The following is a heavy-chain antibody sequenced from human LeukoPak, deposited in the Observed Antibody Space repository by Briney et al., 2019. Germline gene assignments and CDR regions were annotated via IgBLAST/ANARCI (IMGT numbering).Heavy chain of an antibody. J-gene: IGHJ4*02. CDR1: GGSISSYY. V-gene: IGHV4-59*01. CDR2: IYYSGST. D-gene: IGHD4-17*01. CDR3: ASKLYGDYRGFDY. Sequence: SETLSLTCTVSGGSISSYYWSWIRQPPGKGLEWIGYIYYSGSTNYNPSLKSRVTISVDTSKNQFSLKLSSVTAADTAVYYCASKLYGDYRGFDYWGQGTLVTVSS.